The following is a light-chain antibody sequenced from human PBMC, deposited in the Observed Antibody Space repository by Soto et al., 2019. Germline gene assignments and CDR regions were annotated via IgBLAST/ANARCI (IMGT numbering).Light chain of an antibody. CDR2: DES. CDR3: QQYHSLPPT. Sequence: DIQMTQSPSSLSASVGDRVTITCQASQDISNFLSWYQHKPGKAPKLLIYDESDLETGVPSRFSGSGSGTHFALTISSLQPEDFAIYFCQQYHSLPPTFGRGTKLEIK. V-gene: IGKV1-33*01. J-gene: IGKJ2*01. CDR1: QDISNF.